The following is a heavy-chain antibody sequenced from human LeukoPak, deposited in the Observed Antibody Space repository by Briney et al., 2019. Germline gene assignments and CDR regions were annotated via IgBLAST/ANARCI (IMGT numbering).Heavy chain of an antibody. D-gene: IGHD3-10*01. V-gene: IGHV1-2*02. Sequence: ASVKVSCKASGYTFTGFYIHWVRQAPGQGLEWMGWINPNSGDTNHAQKFQGRVTMTRATSVHTASMELSRLRSDDTAVYYCARDSGTTGEVKFDPWGQGTLVTVSS. CDR1: GYTFTGFY. CDR2: INPNSGDT. J-gene: IGHJ5*02. CDR3: ARDSGTTGEVKFDP.